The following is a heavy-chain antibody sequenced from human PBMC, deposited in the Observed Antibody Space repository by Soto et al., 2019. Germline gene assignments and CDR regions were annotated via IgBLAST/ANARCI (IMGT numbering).Heavy chain of an antibody. CDR1: GGTFSSYA. CDR2: IIPIFGTA. D-gene: IGHD1-26*01. V-gene: IGHV1-69*06. CDR3: ARDRRGSPGGDY. J-gene: IGHJ4*02. Sequence: QVQLVQSGAEVKKPGSSVKVSCKASGGTFSSYAISWVRQAPGQGLEWMGGIIPIFGTANYAQKFQGRVTITAEKSTSTAYVGLGSLRCEDTAVYYCARDRRGSPGGDYWGQGTLVTVSS.